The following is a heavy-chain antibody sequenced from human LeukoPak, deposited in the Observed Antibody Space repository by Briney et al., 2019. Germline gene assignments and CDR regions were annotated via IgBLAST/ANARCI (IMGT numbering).Heavy chain of an antibody. CDR2: IYYSGST. Sequence: PSGTLSLTCAVSGDSISSSSYYWGWIRQPPGKGLEWIGSIYYSGSTYYNPSLKSRVTISVGTSKNQFSLKLSSVTAADTAVYYCARVLWYFDYWGQGTLVTVSS. J-gene: IGHJ4*02. D-gene: IGHD2-2*01. V-gene: IGHV4-39*07. CDR3: ARVLWYFDY. CDR1: GDSISSSSYY.